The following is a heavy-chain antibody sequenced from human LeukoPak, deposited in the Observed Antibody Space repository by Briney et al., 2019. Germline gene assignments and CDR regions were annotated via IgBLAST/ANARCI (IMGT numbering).Heavy chain of an antibody. Sequence: GGSLRLSCAASGFTFSSYSMNWVRQAPGKGLEWVSSISSSSSYIYYADSVKGRFTISRDNAKNSLYLQTNSLRAEDTAVYYCARDPRDGVVVPAAIIGWFDPWGQGTLVTVSS. V-gene: IGHV3-21*01. CDR1: GFTFSSYS. CDR3: ARDPRDGVVVPAAIIGWFDP. J-gene: IGHJ5*02. D-gene: IGHD2-2*01. CDR2: ISSSSSYI.